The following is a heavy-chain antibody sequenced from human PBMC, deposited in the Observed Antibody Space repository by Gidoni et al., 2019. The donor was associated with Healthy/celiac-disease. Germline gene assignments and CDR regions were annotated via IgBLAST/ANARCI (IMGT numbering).Heavy chain of an antibody. CDR3: AREYCSGGSCGTDY. CDR1: GGSISSSNYY. CDR2: IYYSGST. Sequence: QLQLQESGPGLVKPSETLSLTCTVFGGSISSSNYYWGWIRQPPGKGLEWIGSIYYSGSTYYNPSLKSRVTISVDTSKNQFSLKLSSVTAADTAVYYCAREYCSGGSCGTDYWGQGTLVTVSS. V-gene: IGHV4-39*07. J-gene: IGHJ4*02. D-gene: IGHD2-15*01.